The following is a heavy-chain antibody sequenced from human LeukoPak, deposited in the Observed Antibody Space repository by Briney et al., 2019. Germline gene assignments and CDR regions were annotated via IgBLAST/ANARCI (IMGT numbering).Heavy chain of an antibody. CDR3: ARASEGVGWYKAYYCDY. D-gene: IGHD6-19*01. J-gene: IGHJ4*02. Sequence: GASVKVSCKASGYTFTTYDINWVRQATGQGLEWMGWMNPNSGNTGYAQKFQGRVTMTRNTSISTAYMELSSLRSEDTAVYYCARASEGVGWYKAYYCDYWGQGTLVTVSS. CDR1: GYTFTTYD. V-gene: IGHV1-8*01. CDR2: MNPNSGNT.